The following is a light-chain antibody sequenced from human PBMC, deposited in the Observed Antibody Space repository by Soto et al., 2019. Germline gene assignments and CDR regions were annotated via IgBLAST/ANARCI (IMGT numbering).Light chain of an antibody. CDR3: QQSHSTPLT. V-gene: IGKV1-39*01. CDR1: QSISTY. Sequence: DIQMTQSPSSLSASVGDRVTISCRASQSISTYLNWYQQKPGKAPKLLIYGASNLQSGVPSTFSGSGSETEFTLIISNLQPEDFATYYCQQSHSTPLTFGGGTKVES. J-gene: IGKJ4*01. CDR2: GAS.